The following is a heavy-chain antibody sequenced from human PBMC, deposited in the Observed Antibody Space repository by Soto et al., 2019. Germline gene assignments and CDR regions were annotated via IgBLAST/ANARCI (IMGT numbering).Heavy chain of an antibody. V-gene: IGHV3-33*01. D-gene: IGHD3-10*01. Sequence: GGSLRLSCAASGFTFSSYGMHWVRQAPGKGLEWVAVIWYDGSNKYYADSVKGRFTISRDNSKNTLYLQMNSLRAEDTAVYYCAIDGRRITMVRGVTRGMDVWGQGTTVTVSS. CDR2: IWYDGSNK. CDR1: GFTFSSYG. J-gene: IGHJ6*02. CDR3: AIDGRRITMVRGVTRGMDV.